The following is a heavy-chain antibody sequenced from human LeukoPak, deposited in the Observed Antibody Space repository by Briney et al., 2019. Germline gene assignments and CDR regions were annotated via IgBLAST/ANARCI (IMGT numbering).Heavy chain of an antibody. Sequence: SVKVSCKASGGTFSSYAISWVRQAPGQGLEWMGGIFPIFGTANYAQKFQGRVTITADESTSTAYMELSSLRSEDTAVYYCARDLLSPGVTTGVDAFDIWGQGTMVTVSS. V-gene: IGHV1-69*01. D-gene: IGHD4-17*01. CDR3: ARDLLSPGVTTGVDAFDI. CDR2: IFPIFGTA. J-gene: IGHJ3*02. CDR1: GGTFSSYA.